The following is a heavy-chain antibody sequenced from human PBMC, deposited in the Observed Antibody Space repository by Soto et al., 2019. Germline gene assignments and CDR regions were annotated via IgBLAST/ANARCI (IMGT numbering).Heavy chain of an antibody. V-gene: IGHV3-23*01. J-gene: IGHJ4*02. Sequence: GGSLRLSCTASEFTFSNYAMSWVRQAPGKGLEWVSAISASGAATYYVDSVKGRFTISRDNSKNTLYLQMNSLRAEDTAVYYCARGGPFISIWPFDYWGQGTLVTVSS. CDR3: ARGGPFISIWPFDY. D-gene: IGHD6-13*01. CDR1: EFTFSNYA. CDR2: ISASGAAT.